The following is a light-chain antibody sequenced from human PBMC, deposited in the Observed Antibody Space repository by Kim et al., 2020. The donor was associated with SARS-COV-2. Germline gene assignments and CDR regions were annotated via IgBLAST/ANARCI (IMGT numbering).Light chain of an antibody. CDR2: GAS. CDR1: QSPSSSF. Sequence: EIVLTQSPGTLSLSPGERATLSCRASQSPSSSFLTWFQQKPGQAPRLLIYGASNRAPGIPDRFSGSGSGTDFTLTISRLEPEDFAVYYCQCYGRSQDSFGQGTKLEI. J-gene: IGKJ2*01. V-gene: IGKV3-20*01. CDR3: QCYGRSQDS.